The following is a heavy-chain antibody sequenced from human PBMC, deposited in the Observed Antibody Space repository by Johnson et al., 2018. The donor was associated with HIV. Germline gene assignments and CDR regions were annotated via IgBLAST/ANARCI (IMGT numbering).Heavy chain of an antibody. J-gene: IGHJ3*02. Sequence: VQLVESGGGLVQPGGSLRLSCAASGFTVSSNYMSWVRQAPGKGLEWVSVIYSGGSTYYADSVKGRFTISRDNSKNTLYLQMNSLRAEDTAVYYCARDIMRAGSYYDAFDIWGQGTMVTVSS. V-gene: IGHV3-66*01. D-gene: IGHD3-10*01. CDR1: GFTVSSNY. CDR2: IYSGGST. CDR3: ARDIMRAGSYYDAFDI.